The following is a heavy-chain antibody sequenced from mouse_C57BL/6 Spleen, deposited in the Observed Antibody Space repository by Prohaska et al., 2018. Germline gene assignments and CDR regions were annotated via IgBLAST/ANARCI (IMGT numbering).Heavy chain of an antibody. CDR1: YW. CDR2: IYPGDGDT. J-gene: IGHJ3*01. V-gene: IGHV1-80*01. D-gene: IGHD3-2*02. CDR3: ARGTAQATVAY. Sequence: YWMNWVKQRPGKGLEWIGQIYPGDGDTNYNGKFKGKATLTADKSSSTAYMQLSSLTSEDSAVSFCARGTAQATVAYWGQGTLVTVSA.